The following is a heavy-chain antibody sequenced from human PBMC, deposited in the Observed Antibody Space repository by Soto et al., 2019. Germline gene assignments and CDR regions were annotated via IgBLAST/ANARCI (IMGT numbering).Heavy chain of an antibody. CDR3: ARGLIVVVIESNWFDP. CDR1: GYTSTSYA. Sequence: GPPVKVSCKASGYTSTSYAMHWVRQAPGQRLGWMGWINAGNGNTKYSQKFQGRVTITRDTSASTAYMELSSLRSEDTAVYYCARGLIVVVIESNWFDPWGQGTLVTVSS. D-gene: IGHD3-22*01. J-gene: IGHJ5*02. V-gene: IGHV1-3*01. CDR2: INAGNGNT.